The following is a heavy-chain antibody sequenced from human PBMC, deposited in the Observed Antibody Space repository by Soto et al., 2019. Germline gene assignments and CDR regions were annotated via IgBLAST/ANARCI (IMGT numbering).Heavy chain of an antibody. CDR1: GGSIRSGGYY. Sequence: SETLSLTCTVSGGSIRSGGYYWSWVRQNPRRGLEWIGNIYYSGNTYYNPSLKSRLTISLATSKNQFSLNLSSVTAADTAVYYCARDRLMATAGTARHYFGLDVWGQGTKVTVSS. D-gene: IGHD5-18*01. V-gene: IGHV4-31*03. J-gene: IGHJ6*02. CDR3: ARDRLMATAGTARHYFGLDV. CDR2: IYYSGNT.